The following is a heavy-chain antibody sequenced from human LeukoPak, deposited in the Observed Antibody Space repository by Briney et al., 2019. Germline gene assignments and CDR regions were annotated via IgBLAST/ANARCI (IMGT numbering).Heavy chain of an antibody. CDR2: ISSSSSYI. D-gene: IGHD6-19*01. J-gene: IGHJ4*02. CDR3: ARDLAVAGTEDGY. Sequence: GGSLRLSCAASGFTFSSYSMNWVRQAPGKGLEWVSSISSSSSYIYYADSVKGRFTISRDNAKNSLYLQMSSLRAEDTAVYYCARDLAVAGTEDGYWGQGTLVTVSS. V-gene: IGHV3-21*01. CDR1: GFTFSSYS.